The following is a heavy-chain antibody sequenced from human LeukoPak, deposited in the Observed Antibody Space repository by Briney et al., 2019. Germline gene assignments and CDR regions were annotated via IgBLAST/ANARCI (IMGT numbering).Heavy chain of an antibody. Sequence: GGSLRLSCAASGFTVSSNYMSWVRQAPGKGLEWVSVIYSGGSTYYADSVKGRFTISRDNSKNTLYLQMNSLRAEDTAVYYCARGPWIYRLRRGSYFDYWGQGTLVTVSS. J-gene: IGHJ4*02. V-gene: IGHV3-53*01. D-gene: IGHD5-12*01. CDR1: GFTVSSNY. CDR3: ARGPWIYRLRRGSYFDY. CDR2: IYSGGST.